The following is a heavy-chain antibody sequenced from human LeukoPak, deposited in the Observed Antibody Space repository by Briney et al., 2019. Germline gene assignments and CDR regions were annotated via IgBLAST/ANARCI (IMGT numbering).Heavy chain of an antibody. D-gene: IGHD1-26*01. CDR3: ARFQSGSYYSDY. V-gene: IGHV3-21*01. Sequence: PGGSLRLSCAASGFTFSSYSMNWVRHAQGKGLEWVSSITFSSSYIYYADSVKSRFTISRDNAKNSLYLQMDSLRDEDTAVYFCARFQSGSYYSDYWGQGTVVTVSS. CDR1: GFTFSSYS. J-gene: IGHJ4*02. CDR2: ITFSSSYI.